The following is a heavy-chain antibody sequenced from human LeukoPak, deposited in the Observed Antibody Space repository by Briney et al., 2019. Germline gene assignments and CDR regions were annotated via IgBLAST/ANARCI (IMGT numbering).Heavy chain of an antibody. Sequence: GASVKVSCKASGYTFTGYYMHWVRQAPGQGLEWMGWINPNSGGTNYAQKFQGRVTMTRDTSISTAYMELSRLRSDDTAVYYCARDPERIAIFGVVTYDAFDIWGQGTMVTVSS. CDR3: ARDPERIAIFGVVTYDAFDI. CDR1: GYTFTGYY. CDR2: INPNSGGT. V-gene: IGHV1-2*02. J-gene: IGHJ3*02. D-gene: IGHD3-3*01.